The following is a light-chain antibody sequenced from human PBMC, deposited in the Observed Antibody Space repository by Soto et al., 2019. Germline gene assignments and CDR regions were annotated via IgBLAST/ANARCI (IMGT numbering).Light chain of an antibody. CDR3: RQRYSWPLT. V-gene: IGKV3-11*01. Sequence: EIVLTQSQAALSLSPGGRATLSCRVSQSINIYLAWYQQKLGQAPRLLIYDASIRATGIPTRFSGSGSGTDFTLTISSLEPEDFGVYYCRQRYSWPLTFGGGTKVEIK. CDR1: QSINIY. CDR2: DAS. J-gene: IGKJ4*01.